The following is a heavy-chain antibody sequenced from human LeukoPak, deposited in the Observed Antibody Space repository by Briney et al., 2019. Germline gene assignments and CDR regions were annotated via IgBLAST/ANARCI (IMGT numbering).Heavy chain of an antibody. V-gene: IGHV1-46*01. CDR2: INPSGGST. CDR3: ARDRVEKVVVMNAFDI. Sequence: ASVKVSCKASGYTFTSYYMHWVRQAPGQGLEWMGIINPSGGSTSYAQKFQGRVTMTRDMSTSTVYVELGSLRSEDTAVYYCARDRVEKVVVMNAFDIWGQGTMVTVSS. D-gene: IGHD3-22*01. CDR1: GYTFTSYY. J-gene: IGHJ3*02.